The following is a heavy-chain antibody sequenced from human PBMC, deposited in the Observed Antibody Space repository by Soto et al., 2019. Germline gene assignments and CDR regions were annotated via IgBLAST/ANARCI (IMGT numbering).Heavy chain of an antibody. CDR3: AKTYDTYSGDYYYGMDV. V-gene: IGHV3-23*01. Sequence: GGSLRLSCAASGFTFSSYAMSWVRQAPGKGLEWVSAISGSGGSTYYAYSVKGRFTISRDNSKNTLYLQMNSLRAEDTAVYYCAKTYDTYSGDYYYGMDVWGQGTTVTVSS. CDR2: ISGSGGST. CDR1: GFTFSSYA. J-gene: IGHJ6*02. D-gene: IGHD3-22*01.